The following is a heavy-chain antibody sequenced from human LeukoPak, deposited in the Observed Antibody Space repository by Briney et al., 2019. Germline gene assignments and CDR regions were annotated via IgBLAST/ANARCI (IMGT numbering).Heavy chain of an antibody. V-gene: IGHV4-39*07. D-gene: IGHD5-12*01. CDR2: IYYSGST. CDR3: AREVAREGWFDP. J-gene: IGHJ5*02. Sequence: SETLSLTCTVSGGSISSSSYYWGWIRQPPGKGLEWIGSIYYSGSTYYNPSLKSRVTISVDRSKNQFSLKLSSVTAADTAVYYCAREVAREGWFDPWGQGTLVTVSS. CDR1: GGSISSSSYY.